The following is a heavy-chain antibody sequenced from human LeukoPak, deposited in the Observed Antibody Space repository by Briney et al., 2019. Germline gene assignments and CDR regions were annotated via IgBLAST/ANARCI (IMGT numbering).Heavy chain of an antibody. V-gene: IGHV1-69*13. J-gene: IGHJ4*02. Sequence: GASVKVSCKASGGTFSSYAISWARQAPGQGLEWMGGIIPIFGTANYAQKFQGRVTITADESTSTAYMELSSLRSEGTAVYYCARVLGYYDSSGYYYWYYFDYWGQGTLVTVSS. CDR1: GGTFSSYA. D-gene: IGHD3-22*01. CDR3: ARVLGYYDSSGYYYWYYFDY. CDR2: IIPIFGTA.